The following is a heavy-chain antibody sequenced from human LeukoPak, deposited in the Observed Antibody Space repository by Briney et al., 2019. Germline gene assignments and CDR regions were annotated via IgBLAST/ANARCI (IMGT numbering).Heavy chain of an antibody. Sequence: SETLSLTCTVPGGSISSYYWSWIRQPPGKGLEWIGYIYYSGSTNYNPSLKSRVTISVDTSKNQFSLKLSSVTAADTAVYYCARIPYVDIVATAFYFDCWGQGTLVTVSS. CDR2: IYYSGST. V-gene: IGHV4-59*01. CDR3: ARIPYVDIVATAFYFDC. J-gene: IGHJ4*02. D-gene: IGHD5-12*01. CDR1: GGSISSYY.